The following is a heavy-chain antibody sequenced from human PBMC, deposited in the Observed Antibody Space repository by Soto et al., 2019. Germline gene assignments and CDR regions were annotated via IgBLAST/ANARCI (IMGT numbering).Heavy chain of an antibody. D-gene: IGHD6-19*01. CDR3: AKGLLQWLAAYFDY. J-gene: IGHJ4*02. V-gene: IGHV3-30*18. CDR1: GFTFSSYG. CDR2: ISYDGSNK. Sequence: GGSLRLSCAASGFTFSSYGMHWVRQAPGKGLEWVAVISYDGSNKYYADSVKGRFTISRDNSKNTLYLQMNSLRAEDTAVYYCAKGLLQWLAAYFDYWGQGTLVTVSS.